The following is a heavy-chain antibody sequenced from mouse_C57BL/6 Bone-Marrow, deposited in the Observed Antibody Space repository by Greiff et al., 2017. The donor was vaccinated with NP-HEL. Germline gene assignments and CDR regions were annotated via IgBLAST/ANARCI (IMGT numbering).Heavy chain of an antibody. CDR1: GYSITSDY. V-gene: IGHV3-8*01. J-gene: IGHJ4*01. D-gene: IGHD2-2*01. CDR3: ARSPLWLRRNYYDMDY. CDR2: ISYSGST. Sequence: VQLQQSGPGLAKPSQTLSLTCSVTGYSITSDYWNWIRKFPGNKLEYMGYISYSGSTYYNPSLKSRISITRDTSKNQYYLQLNSVTTEDTATYYGARSPLWLRRNYYDMDYWGRGTSVTVSA.